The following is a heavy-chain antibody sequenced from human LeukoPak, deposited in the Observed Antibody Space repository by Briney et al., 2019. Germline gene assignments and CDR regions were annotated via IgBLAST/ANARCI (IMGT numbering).Heavy chain of an antibody. J-gene: IGHJ4*02. CDR3: ALRYTTSWYFDD. Sequence: GGSLGLSCAASGFTFTTYAMSWVRQAPGKGLEWVSAITVSGDSTYYAGSVRGRFTISRDNSKNTLYLHMNSLRAEDTAVYYCALRYTTSWYFDDWGQGTLVTVSS. CDR2: ITVSGDST. D-gene: IGHD6-13*01. CDR1: GFTFTTYA. V-gene: IGHV3-23*01.